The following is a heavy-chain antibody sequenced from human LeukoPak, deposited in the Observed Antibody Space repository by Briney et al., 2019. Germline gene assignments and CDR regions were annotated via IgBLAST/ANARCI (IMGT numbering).Heavy chain of an antibody. CDR1: RFPFSRYV. J-gene: IGHJ4*02. CDR2: ISYDGSYK. Sequence: PGGSLRLSCATSRFPFSRYVMHWVRQAPGKGLEWVAVISYDGSYKHYADAVKGRFIASRDNSKNTLFLQIDSLTTEDTAVYYCARGSWFCDFWGQGTQVTVSS. CDR3: ARGSWFCDF. V-gene: IGHV3-30*04. D-gene: IGHD6-13*01.